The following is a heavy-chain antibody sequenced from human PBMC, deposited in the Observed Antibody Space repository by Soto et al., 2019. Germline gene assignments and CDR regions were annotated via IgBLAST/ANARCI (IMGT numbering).Heavy chain of an antibody. CDR3: ARGIATGQLDP. V-gene: IGHV1-3*01. Sequence: QVKLVQSVAEVKKPGASVKISCKASGYTFTRYTMNWVRQAPGQRLEWMGWINPDNGNTKSSQKFQDRVIITRDTSASTAYMDLSSLRSEDTAVYYCARGIATGQLDPWGQGTLVTVSS. J-gene: IGHJ5*02. CDR2: INPDNGNT. CDR1: GYTFTRYT. D-gene: IGHD2-15*01.